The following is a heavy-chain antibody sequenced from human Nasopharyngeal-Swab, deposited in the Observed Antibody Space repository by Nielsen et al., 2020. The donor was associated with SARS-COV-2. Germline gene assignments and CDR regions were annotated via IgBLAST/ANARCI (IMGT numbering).Heavy chain of an antibody. V-gene: IGHV1-69*10. Sequence: SVKVSCKTSGGTFSSYGISWFRQAPGQGLEWMGGIIPILAITNYAQKFQDRVTITADKSTSTAYMELSSLRSEDTAAYYCARGGWLRKDYYYVYYYMDVWGKGTTVTVSS. CDR2: IIPILAIT. CDR1: GGTFSSYG. J-gene: IGHJ6*03. D-gene: IGHD5-24*01. CDR3: ARGGWLRKDYYYVYYYMDV.